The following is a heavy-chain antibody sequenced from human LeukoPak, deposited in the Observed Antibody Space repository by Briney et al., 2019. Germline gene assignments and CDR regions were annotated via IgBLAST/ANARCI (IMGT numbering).Heavy chain of an antibody. V-gene: IGHV1-69*02. J-gene: IGHJ4*02. CDR3: ARSEVGATRYFDY. D-gene: IGHD1-26*01. Sequence: SVKVSCKASGYIFTSYYMHWVRQAPGQGLEWMGRIIPILGIANYAQKFQGRVTITADKSTSTAYMELSSLRSEDTALYYCARSEVGATRYFDYWGQGTLVTVSS. CDR1: GYIFTSYY. CDR2: IIPILGIA.